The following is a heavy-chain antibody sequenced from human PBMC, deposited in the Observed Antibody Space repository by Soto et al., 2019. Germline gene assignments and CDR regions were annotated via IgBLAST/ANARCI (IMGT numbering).Heavy chain of an antibody. CDR2: IYYSGST. CDR1: GGSISSGDYY. D-gene: IGHD3-22*01. J-gene: IGHJ4*02. Sequence: QVQLQESGPGLVKPSQTLSLTCTVSGGSISSGDYYWSWIRQPPGKGLEWIGYIYYSGSTYYNPSLKSRVTISVDTSKNQFSLKLSSVTAADTAVYYCARTPLRGYDSSGQYYFDYWGQGTLVTVSS. V-gene: IGHV4-30-4*01. CDR3: ARTPLRGYDSSGQYYFDY.